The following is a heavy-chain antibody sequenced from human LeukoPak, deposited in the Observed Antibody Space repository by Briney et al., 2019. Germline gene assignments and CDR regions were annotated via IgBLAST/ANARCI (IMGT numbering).Heavy chain of an antibody. V-gene: IGHV3-53*01. CDR3: ARASPGSLGEYHFDY. CDR2: IYSGGST. J-gene: IGHJ4*02. CDR1: GFTVSSNY. D-gene: IGHD3-16*01. Sequence: GGSLRLSCAASGFTVSSNYMSWVRQAPGKGLEWVSVIYSGGSTYYADSVKGRFTISRDNSKNTLYLQMNSLRAEDTAVYYCARASPGSLGEYHFDYWGQGTLVTVSS.